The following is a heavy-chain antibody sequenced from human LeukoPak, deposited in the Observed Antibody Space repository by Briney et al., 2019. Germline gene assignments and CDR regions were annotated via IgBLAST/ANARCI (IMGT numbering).Heavy chain of an antibody. Sequence: SVKVSCKASGGTFSSYAISWVRQAPGQGLEWMGGITPIFGTANYAQKFQGRVTITADESTSTAYMELSSLRSEDTAVYYCARVLPAAPFNWFDPWGQGTLVTVSS. CDR3: ARVLPAAPFNWFDP. D-gene: IGHD2-2*01. CDR2: ITPIFGTA. V-gene: IGHV1-69*13. CDR1: GGTFSSYA. J-gene: IGHJ5*02.